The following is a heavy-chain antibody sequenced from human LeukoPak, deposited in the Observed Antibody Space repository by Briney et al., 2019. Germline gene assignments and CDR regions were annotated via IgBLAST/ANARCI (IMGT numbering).Heavy chain of an antibody. V-gene: IGHV1-8*03. Sequence: ASVKVSCKASGYTFTGYYMHWVRQATGQGLEWMGWMNPNSGNTGYAQKFQGRVTITRNTSISTAYMELSSLRSEDTAVYYCARGRGGYCSGGSCYPSYYMDVWGKGTTVTVSS. CDR1: GYTFTGYY. J-gene: IGHJ6*03. D-gene: IGHD2-15*01. CDR3: ARGRGGYCSGGSCYPSYYMDV. CDR2: MNPNSGNT.